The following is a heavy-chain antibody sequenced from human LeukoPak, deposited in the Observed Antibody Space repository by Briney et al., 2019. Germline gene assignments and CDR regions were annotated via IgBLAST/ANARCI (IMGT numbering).Heavy chain of an antibody. Sequence: GGSLRLSCVVSGFTFRSSWMSWVRQAPGKGLEWLANIKHDGSEEFYVDSLKGRFTISRDNAKNSLYLQMSSLRAEDTAVYYCARALYDFWSGYYPIFDYWGQGTLVTVSS. D-gene: IGHD3-3*01. V-gene: IGHV3-7*02. CDR2: IKHDGSEE. CDR3: ARALYDFWSGYYPIFDY. CDR1: GFTFRSSW. J-gene: IGHJ4*02.